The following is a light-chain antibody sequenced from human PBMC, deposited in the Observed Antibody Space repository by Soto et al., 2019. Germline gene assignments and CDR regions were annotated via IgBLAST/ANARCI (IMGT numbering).Light chain of an antibody. CDR3: SSFTDTGTVM. CDR1: SSDVGDHHS. Sequence: QSALTQPASVSGSPGQSFTISCTGTSSDVGDHHSVSWYQQHPGKAPKLIIFDVSNRPSGVSNRIYGSKSGNTASLTISGLHAEDDADYYCSSFTDTGTVMFGGGTKLTVL. V-gene: IGLV2-14*03. CDR2: DVS. J-gene: IGLJ3*02.